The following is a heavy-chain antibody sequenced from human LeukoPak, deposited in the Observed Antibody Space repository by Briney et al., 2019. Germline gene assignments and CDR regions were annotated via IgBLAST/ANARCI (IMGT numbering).Heavy chain of an antibody. CDR2: ITPIFRTP. V-gene: IGHV1-69*01. CDR1: GGTFSSYA. Sequence: ASVKVSCKASGGTFSSYAISWVRQAPGQGLEWMGGITPIFRTPNYAQKFQGRVTITAVESMSTAYMELSSLRSEDTAVYYCARGWLAETTVVTPYNYWGQGTLVTVSS. J-gene: IGHJ4*02. CDR3: ARGWLAETTVVTPYNY. D-gene: IGHD2-21*02.